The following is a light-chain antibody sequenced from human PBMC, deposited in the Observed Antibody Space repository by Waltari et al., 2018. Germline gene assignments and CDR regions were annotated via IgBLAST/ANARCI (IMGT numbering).Light chain of an antibody. CDR2: ITN. CDR1: YGTVSTSNY. V-gene: IGLV8-61*01. Sequence: TVVTQEPSLSVSPGGTVTLTCGLSYGTVSTSNYPSWYQQTPGQAPRMLIYITNTRPSGVPDRFSGSILGNKAALTISGAQADDESDYYCTLYMGSGIWVFGGGTRLTVL. J-gene: IGLJ2*01. CDR3: TLYMGSGIWV.